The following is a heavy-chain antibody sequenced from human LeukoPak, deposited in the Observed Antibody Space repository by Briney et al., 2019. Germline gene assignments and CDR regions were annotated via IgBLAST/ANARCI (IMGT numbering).Heavy chain of an antibody. CDR3: ARDLWSVYCSSTSCSTTSNFDY. Sequence: ASVKVSCKASGYTFTSYAINWVRQAPGQGLEWMGWISVYNANTNYAQKLQGRVTMTTDTSTSTAYMELRSLRSDDTAVYYCARDLWSVYCSSTSCSTTSNFDYWGQGTLVTVSS. D-gene: IGHD2-2*02. CDR2: ISVYNANT. J-gene: IGHJ4*02. CDR1: GYTFTSYA. V-gene: IGHV1-18*01.